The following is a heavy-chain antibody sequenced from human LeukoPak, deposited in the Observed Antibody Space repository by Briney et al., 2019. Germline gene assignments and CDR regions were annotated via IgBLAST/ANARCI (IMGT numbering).Heavy chain of an antibody. V-gene: IGHV1-69*05. CDR2: IIPIFGTA. CDR1: GGTFSSYA. Sequence: GSSVTVSCKASGGTFSSYAISWVRQAPGQGLEWMGGIIPIFGTANYAQKFQGRVTITTDESTSTAYMELSSLRSEDTAVYYCARAGRIFKDAFDIWGQGTMVTVSS. D-gene: IGHD2-15*01. J-gene: IGHJ3*02. CDR3: ARAGRIFKDAFDI.